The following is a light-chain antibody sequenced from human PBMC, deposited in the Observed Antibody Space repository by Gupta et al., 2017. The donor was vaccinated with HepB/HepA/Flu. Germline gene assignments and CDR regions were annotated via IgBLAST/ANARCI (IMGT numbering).Light chain of an antibody. J-gene: IGLJ3*02. V-gene: IGLV2-23*02. Sequence: QSALTQSASVSGSPGQSITISFTGASVGDYDRVSWYQHNPGNAPKLIIYEVTKRPSGVSNRFSGSKSGYTASLTISGLQADDEADYYCCSYGGSNAFWVLGGGTKLTVL. CDR1: SVGDYDR. CDR3: CSYGGSNAFWV. CDR2: EVT.